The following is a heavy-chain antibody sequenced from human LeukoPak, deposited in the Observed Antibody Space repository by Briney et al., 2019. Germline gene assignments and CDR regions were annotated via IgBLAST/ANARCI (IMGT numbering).Heavy chain of an antibody. CDR3: ARLEWELNFDY. D-gene: IGHD1-26*01. CDR1: GGSISTYY. J-gene: IGHJ4*02. V-gene: IGHV4-59*08. CDR2: IYYSGST. Sequence: PSATLSLTCTVSGGSISTYYWNWIRQSPGKGLEWIGNIYYSGSTNYNPSLKSRVTISVDTSKNQFSLKLSSVTAADTAVYYCARLEWELNFDYWGQGTLVTVSS.